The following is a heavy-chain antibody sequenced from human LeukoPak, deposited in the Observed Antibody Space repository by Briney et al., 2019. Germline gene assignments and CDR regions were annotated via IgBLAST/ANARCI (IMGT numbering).Heavy chain of an antibody. D-gene: IGHD3-22*01. CDR1: GGSISSRSYY. J-gene: IGHJ4*02. V-gene: IGHV4-39*02. CDR2: IYYSGGT. CDR3: ARQNSYDNSASDY. Sequence: SETLSLTCTVSGGSISSRSYYWGWIRQPPGKGLEWIGNIYYSGGTYYNPSLKSRVTISVDTSENHISLRLSSVTAADTAFYYCARQNSYDNSASDYWGQGTLVTVSS.